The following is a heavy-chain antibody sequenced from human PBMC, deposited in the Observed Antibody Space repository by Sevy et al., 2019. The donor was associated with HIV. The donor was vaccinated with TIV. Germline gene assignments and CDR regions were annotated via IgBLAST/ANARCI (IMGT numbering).Heavy chain of an antibody. D-gene: IGHD1-26*01. Sequence: GGSLRLSCAASGFTFSSYSMNWVRQAPGKGLEWVSSITSSSSYIYYANSVKGRFTISRDNAKNSLYLQMNSLRAEDTAVYYCARDLISGAYGGWFDPWGQGTLVTVSS. CDR1: GFTFSSYS. CDR3: ARDLISGAYGGWFDP. J-gene: IGHJ5*02. CDR2: ITSSSSYI. V-gene: IGHV3-21*01.